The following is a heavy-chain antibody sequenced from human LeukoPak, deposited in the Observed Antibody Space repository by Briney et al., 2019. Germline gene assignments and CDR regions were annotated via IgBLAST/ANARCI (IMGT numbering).Heavy chain of an antibody. V-gene: IGHV1-58*02. CDR1: GFTFTSSA. CDR3: AAGYYDFWSGYLGKSVG. CDR2: IVVGSGNT. Sequence: SVKVSCKASGFTFTSSAMQWVRQARGERLEWIGWIVVGSGNTNYAQKFQERVTITRDMSTSTAHMELSSLRSEDTAVYYCAAGYYDFWSGYLGKSVGWGQGTLVTVSS. J-gene: IGHJ4*02. D-gene: IGHD3-3*01.